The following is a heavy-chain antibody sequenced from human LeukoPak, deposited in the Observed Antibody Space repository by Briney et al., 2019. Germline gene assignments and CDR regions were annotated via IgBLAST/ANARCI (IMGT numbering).Heavy chain of an antibody. CDR2: IIPIFGTA. CDR1: GGTFSSYA. J-gene: IGHJ4*02. CDR3: ARGRRDYDLWSGYRILYFNY. D-gene: IGHD3-3*01. V-gene: IGHV1-69*13. Sequence: SVKVSCKASGGTFSSYAISWVRQAPGQGLEWMGGIIPIFGTANYAQKFQGRVTITADESTSTAYMELGSLRSEDTAVYYCARGRRDYDLWSGYRILYFNYWGQGTLVTVSS.